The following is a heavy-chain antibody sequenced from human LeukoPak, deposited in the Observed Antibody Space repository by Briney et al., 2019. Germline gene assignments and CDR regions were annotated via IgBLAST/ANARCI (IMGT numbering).Heavy chain of an antibody. D-gene: IGHD2-2*01. CDR3: ATDDKYAPSS. J-gene: IGHJ5*02. V-gene: IGHV3-74*01. Sequence: PGGSLRLSCAVSGFTLSNSWMHWVRQAPGKGLVWVARTNGDGNDISYADSVKGRFTISRDSAENTVYLQMNSLRAEDTAVYYCATDDKYAPSSWGQGTLVTVSS. CDR1: GFTLSNSW. CDR2: TNGDGNDI.